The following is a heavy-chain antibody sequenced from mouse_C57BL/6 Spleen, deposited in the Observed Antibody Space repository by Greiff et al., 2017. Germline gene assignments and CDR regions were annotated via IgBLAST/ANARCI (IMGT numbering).Heavy chain of an antibody. CDR3: ARFTTVVERYAMDY. J-gene: IGHJ4*01. V-gene: IGHV1-76*01. CDR2: IYPGSGNT. Sequence: VQLQQSGAELVRPGASVKLSCKASGYTFTDYYINWVKQRPGQGLEWIARIYPGSGNTYYNEKFKGKATLTAEKSSSTAYMQLSSLTSEDSAVYFCARFTTVVERYAMDYWGQGTSVTVSS. CDR1: GYTFTDYY. D-gene: IGHD1-1*01.